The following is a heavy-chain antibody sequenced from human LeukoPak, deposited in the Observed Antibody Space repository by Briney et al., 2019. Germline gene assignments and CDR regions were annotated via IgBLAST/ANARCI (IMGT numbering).Heavy chain of an antibody. Sequence: GGSLRLSCAASGFIFNSYSMHWVRQAPGKGLVWVSRINSDGSTTAHAASVKGRFTVSRDNAKNSLYLQMNSLRAEDTALYYCAKDASYDSSGSPLDYWGQGTLVTVSS. CDR3: AKDASYDSSGSPLDY. D-gene: IGHD3-22*01. V-gene: IGHV3-74*01. CDR1: GFIFNSYS. J-gene: IGHJ4*02. CDR2: INSDGSTT.